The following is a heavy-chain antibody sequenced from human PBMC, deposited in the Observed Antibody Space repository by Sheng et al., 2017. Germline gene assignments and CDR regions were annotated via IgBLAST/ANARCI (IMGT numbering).Heavy chain of an antibody. CDR1: GFTFSSYA. CDR2: ISHDGNNK. Sequence: ESGGGVVQPGRSLRVSCAASGFTFSSYALYWVRQAPGKGLDWVALISHDGNNKWYAESVKGRFTISRDNSKNTLYLQMNSLSSEDTAVYFCAKDRERQPYYGMDVWGQGTTVTVSS. V-gene: IGHV3-30*04. CDR3: AKDRERQPYYGMDV. J-gene: IGHJ6*02. D-gene: IGHD6-13*01.